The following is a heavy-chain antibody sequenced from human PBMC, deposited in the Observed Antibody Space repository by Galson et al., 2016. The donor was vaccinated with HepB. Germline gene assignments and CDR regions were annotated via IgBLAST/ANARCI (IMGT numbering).Heavy chain of an antibody. D-gene: IGHD2-21*02. CDR1: GHSLSELS. Sequence: SVKVSCKVSGHSLSELSMHWVRQAPGKGLEWMASFDPEHAETIYAQNFQGRVTMNEDSSIDTAYMELSSLRSVDTAVYYCASGVATSTLEYWGQGTLVTVSS. CDR3: ASGVATSTLEY. J-gene: IGHJ4*02. V-gene: IGHV1-24*01. CDR2: FDPEHAET.